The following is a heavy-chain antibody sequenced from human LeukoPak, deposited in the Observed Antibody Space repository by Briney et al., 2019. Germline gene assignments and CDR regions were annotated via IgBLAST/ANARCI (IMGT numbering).Heavy chain of an antibody. J-gene: IGHJ3*02. V-gene: IGHV3-20*04. CDR3: ARITPYYGSGSYSVLSAFDI. D-gene: IGHD3-10*01. CDR2: INWNGGST. Sequence: PGGSLRLSCAASGFTFDDYGMSWVRQAPGKGLEWVSGINWNGGSTGYAYSVKGRFTISRDNAKNSLYLQMNSLRAEDTALYYCARITPYYGSGSYSVLSAFDIWGQGTMVTVSS. CDR1: GFTFDDYG.